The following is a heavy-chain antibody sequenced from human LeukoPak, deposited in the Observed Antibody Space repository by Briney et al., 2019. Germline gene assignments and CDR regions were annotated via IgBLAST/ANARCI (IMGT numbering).Heavy chain of an antibody. CDR3: AREVGTAMVRLLDY. J-gene: IGHJ4*02. CDR1: GGTFSSYA. D-gene: IGHD5-18*01. V-gene: IGHV1-69*05. Sequence: GASVKVSCKASGGTFSSYAISWVRQAPGQGLEWMGRIIPIFGTANYAQKFQGRVTITTDESTSTAYMELSSLRSEDTAVYYCAREVGTAMVRLLDYWGQGTLVTVSS. CDR2: IIPIFGTA.